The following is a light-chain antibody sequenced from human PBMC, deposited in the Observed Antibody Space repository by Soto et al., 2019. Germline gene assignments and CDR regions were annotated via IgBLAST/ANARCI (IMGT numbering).Light chain of an antibody. CDR1: TGAVTSGHS. V-gene: IGLV7-46*01. Sequence: QAVVTQEPSLTVSPGGTVTLTCGSSTGAVTSGHSPFWFQQKPGQAPRTLISDISNNLSWTPARFSGSLLGGKAALTLSGAQPEDEAEYHCLLSYSGAYWVFGGGTKLTVL. CDR2: DIS. CDR3: LLSYSGAYWV. J-gene: IGLJ3*02.